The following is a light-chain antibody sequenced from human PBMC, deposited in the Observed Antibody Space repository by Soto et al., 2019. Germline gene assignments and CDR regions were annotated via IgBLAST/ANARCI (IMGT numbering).Light chain of an antibody. CDR1: SSDVGGYNY. Sequence: QSVLTQPPSASGSPGQSVTISCTGTSSDVGGYNYVYWYQQHPGKAPKLMIYEVTKRPSGVPDRFSGSKSGNTASLTVSGLQAEDEADYYCSSYADSNSYVFGTGTKVIVL. CDR2: EVT. CDR3: SSYADSNSYV. V-gene: IGLV2-8*01. J-gene: IGLJ1*01.